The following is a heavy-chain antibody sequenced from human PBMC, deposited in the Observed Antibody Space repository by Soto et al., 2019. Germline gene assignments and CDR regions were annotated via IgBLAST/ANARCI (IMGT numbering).Heavy chain of an antibody. D-gene: IGHD6-19*01. V-gene: IGHV3-23*01. CDR1: GFTFSSYA. J-gene: IGHJ4*02. Sequence: GGSLRLSCAASGFTFSSYAMSWVRQAPGKGLEWVSAISGSGGSTYYADSVKGRFTISRDNSKNTLNLQMNSLRAEDTAVYYCAKEKKQQRIPLFDRYSSGWYANYWGQGTLVTVSS. CDR3: AKEKKQQRIPLFDRYSSGWYANY. CDR2: ISGSGGST.